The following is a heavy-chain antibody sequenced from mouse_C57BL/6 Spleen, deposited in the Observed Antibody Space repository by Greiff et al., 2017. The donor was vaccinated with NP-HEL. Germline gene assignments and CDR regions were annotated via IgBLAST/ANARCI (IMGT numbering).Heavy chain of an antibody. J-gene: IGHJ3*01. Sequence: EVQLQQSGPELVKPGSSVKMSCKASGYTFTDYNMHWVKQSHGKSLEWIGYINPNNGGTSYNQKFKGKATLTVNKSSSTAYMELRSLTSEDSAVYYCARGLLLRYEGYFDYWGQGTLVTVSA. V-gene: IGHV1-22*01. CDR1: GYTFTDYN. CDR3: ARGLLLRYEGYFDY. D-gene: IGHD1-1*01. CDR2: INPNNGGT.